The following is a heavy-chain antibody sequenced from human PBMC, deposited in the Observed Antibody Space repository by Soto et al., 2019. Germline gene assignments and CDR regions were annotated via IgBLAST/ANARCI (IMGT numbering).Heavy chain of an antibody. V-gene: IGHV1-2*04. CDR2: INPNSGGT. CDR1: GYTFTGYY. J-gene: IGHJ6*02. Sequence: GASVKVSCKASGYTFTGYYMHWVRQAPGQGLEWMGWINPNSGGTNYAQKFQGWVTMTRDTSISTAYMELSRLRSDDTAVYYCVRDARYCSSTSCFFIFGIAVAGSPPQYGMDVWGQGTTVTVSS. D-gene: IGHD2-2*01. CDR3: VRDARYCSSTSCFFIFGIAVAGSPPQYGMDV.